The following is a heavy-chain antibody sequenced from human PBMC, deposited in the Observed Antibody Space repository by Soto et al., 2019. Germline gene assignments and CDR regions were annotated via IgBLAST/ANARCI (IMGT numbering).Heavy chain of an antibody. CDR1: GFTFSNAW. CDR3: TTNGTRSILGFDY. Sequence: GGSLRLSCAASGFTFSNAWMSWVRQAPGKGLEWVGRIKSKTDGGTTDYAAPVKGRFTISRDDSKNTLYLQMNSLKTEDTAVYYCTTNGTRSILGFDYWGQGTLVTVSS. D-gene: IGHD1-7*01. CDR2: IKSKTDGGTT. V-gene: IGHV3-15*01. J-gene: IGHJ4*02.